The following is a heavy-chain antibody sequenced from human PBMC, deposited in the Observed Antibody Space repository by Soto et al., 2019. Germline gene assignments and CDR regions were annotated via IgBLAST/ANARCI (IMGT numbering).Heavy chain of an antibody. Sequence: GVSLRVSCAASGFTFSSYAMKWVRQAPGKGLEWVSLIGESGTPTYYADSVKGRFTISRDNSGNTLFLEMYSLRAEDTAVYYCARYIPGVRYYGMDVWGQGTTVTVS. V-gene: IGHV3-23*01. CDR3: ARYIPGVRYYGMDV. J-gene: IGHJ6*02. CDR1: GFTFSSYA. CDR2: IGESGTPT. D-gene: IGHD2-2*01.